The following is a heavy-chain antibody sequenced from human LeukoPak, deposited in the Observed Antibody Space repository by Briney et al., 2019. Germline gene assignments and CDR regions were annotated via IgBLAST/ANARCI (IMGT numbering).Heavy chain of an antibody. J-gene: IGHJ4*02. D-gene: IGHD2-2*01. CDR2: IYYSGST. Sequence: SETLSLTCTVSGGSISSYYWSWIRQPPGKGLEWIGYIYYSGSTNYNPSLKSRVTISVDTSKNQFSLKLSSVTAADTAVYYCARGEYQLLMFVYWGQGTLVTVSS. V-gene: IGHV4-59*01. CDR3: ARGEYQLLMFVY. CDR1: GGSISSYY.